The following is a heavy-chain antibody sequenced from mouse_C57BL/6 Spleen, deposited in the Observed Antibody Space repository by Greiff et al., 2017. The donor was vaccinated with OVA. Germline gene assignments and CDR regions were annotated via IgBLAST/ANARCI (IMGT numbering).Heavy chain of an antibody. CDR2: IWSGGST. CDR1: GFSLTSYG. CDR3: ARNFYDGYWYFDV. D-gene: IGHD2-3*01. Sequence: VKLMESGPGLVQPSQSLSITCTVSGFSLTSYGVHWVRQSPGKGLEWLGVIWSGGSTDYNAAFISRLSISKDNSKSQVFFKMNSLQADDTAIYYCARNFYDGYWYFDVWGTGTTVTVSS. V-gene: IGHV2-2*01. J-gene: IGHJ1*03.